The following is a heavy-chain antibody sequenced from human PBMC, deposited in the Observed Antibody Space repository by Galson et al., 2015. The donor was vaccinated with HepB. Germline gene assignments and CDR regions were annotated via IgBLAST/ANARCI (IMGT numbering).Heavy chain of an antibody. D-gene: IGHD2-2*01. CDR1: GFTFSSYA. CDR3: ARDRRWGAVVPAAPTDY. CDR2: ISYDGSNK. V-gene: IGHV3-30-3*01. Sequence: SLRLSCAASGFTFSSYAMHWVRQAPGKGLEWVAVISYDGSNKYYADSVKGRFTISRDNSKNTLYLQMNSLRAEDTAVYYCARDRRWGAVVPAAPTDYWGQGTLVTVSS. J-gene: IGHJ4*02.